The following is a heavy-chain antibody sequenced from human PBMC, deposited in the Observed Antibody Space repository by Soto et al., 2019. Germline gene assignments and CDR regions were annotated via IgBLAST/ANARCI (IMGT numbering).Heavy chain of an antibody. Sequence: QVQLLQSGAEVKKPGASLKVSCRASGYTSTSYCISWVRQAPGQGLEWMAWINPENGDTKYAQKFQGRVTMTTDTSTSTAYMELRSLRSDDTAMYYCARDQSSFLGDSDYWGQGTLVAVSS. CDR3: ARDQSSFLGDSDY. J-gene: IGHJ4*02. D-gene: IGHD3-3*01. CDR2: INPENGDT. V-gene: IGHV1-18*01. CDR1: GYTSTSYC.